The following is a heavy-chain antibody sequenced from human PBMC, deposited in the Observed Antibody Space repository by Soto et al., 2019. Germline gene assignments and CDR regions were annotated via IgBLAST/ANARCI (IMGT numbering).Heavy chain of an antibody. Sequence: QVQLVESGGGMVQPGRSLRLSCAVSRFTFSSYGMHWVRQAPGKGLEWVAVISYDGSNKYYADSVKGRFTISRDNSKTTLYLQMNSLRAEDTAVYYCAKDPSNGWLLDYWGQGTLVTVSS. J-gene: IGHJ4*02. D-gene: IGHD6-19*01. CDR2: ISYDGSNK. V-gene: IGHV3-30*18. CDR1: RFTFSSYG. CDR3: AKDPSNGWLLDY.